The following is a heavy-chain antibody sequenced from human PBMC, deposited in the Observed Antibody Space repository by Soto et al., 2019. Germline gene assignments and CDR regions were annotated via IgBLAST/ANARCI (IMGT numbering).Heavy chain of an antibody. D-gene: IGHD3-10*01. CDR3: ARVPKGLLWFGESTTYYYYMDV. Sequence: SETLSLTCTVSGGSISSGGYYWSWIRQHPGKGLEWIGYIYYSGSTYYNPSLKSRVTISVDTSKNQFSLKLSSVTAADTAVYYCARVPKGLLWFGESTTYYYYMDVWGKGTTVTVSS. CDR2: IYYSGST. V-gene: IGHV4-31*03. CDR1: GGSISSGGYY. J-gene: IGHJ6*03.